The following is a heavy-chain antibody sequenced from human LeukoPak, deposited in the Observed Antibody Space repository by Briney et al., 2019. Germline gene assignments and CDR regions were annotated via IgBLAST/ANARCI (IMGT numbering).Heavy chain of an antibody. CDR2: INPNSGGT. CDR3: ASSHDYYYYMDV. Sequence: ASVKVSCKASGYTFTGYYMHWVRQAPGQGLEWMGWINPNSGGTNYAQKFQGRVTMTRDTSISTAYMELSSLRSEDTAVYYCASSHDYYYYMDVWGKGTTVTVSS. J-gene: IGHJ6*03. CDR1: GYTFTGYY. V-gene: IGHV1-2*02.